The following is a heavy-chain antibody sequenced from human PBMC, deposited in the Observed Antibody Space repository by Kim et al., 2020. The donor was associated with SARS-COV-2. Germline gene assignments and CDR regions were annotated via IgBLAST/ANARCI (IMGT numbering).Heavy chain of an antibody. Sequence: SETLSLTCTVSGGSISSNSCYWGWIRQPPGKGLEWIGSIYYSGITYYNPSLKSRVTISIAKYKTQFFLKLRSVTAADMAVYDSARRNFDWCYQYGMDVW. CDR1: GGSISSNSCY. D-gene: IGHD3-9*01. CDR3: ARRNFDWCYQYGMDV. V-gene: IGHV4-39*01. CDR2: IYYSGIT. J-gene: IGHJ6*01.